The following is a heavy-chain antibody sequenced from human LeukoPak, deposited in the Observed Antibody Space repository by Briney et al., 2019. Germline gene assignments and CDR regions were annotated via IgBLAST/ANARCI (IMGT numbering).Heavy chain of an antibody. CDR3: ARTDGVVSEAFDI. CDR2: INTNTGNP. V-gene: IGHV7-4-1*02. J-gene: IGHJ3*02. CDR1: GYTFTSYA. Sequence: ASVKVSCKASGYTFTSYAMNWVRQAPGHGLEWRGWINTNTGNPTYAQGFTGRFVFSLDTSDSTAYLQISSLKAEDTGGCYRARTDGVVSEAFDIWGQGTMVTVSS. D-gene: IGHD3-3*01.